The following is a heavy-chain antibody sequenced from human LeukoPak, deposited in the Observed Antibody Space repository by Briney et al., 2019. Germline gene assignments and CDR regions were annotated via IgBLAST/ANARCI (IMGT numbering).Heavy chain of an antibody. J-gene: IGHJ1*01. CDR1: GGSVSVYY. CDR2: IYYSGST. Sequence: PSETLSLTCTVSGGSVSVYYWCWIRQPQGQGLEWIGYIYYSGSTNYNPSLKSRVTISVDTTKNQFSLKLSSVTAADTAVYYCARHSKYYYDSSGSYVGYFQHWGQGTLVSVSS. V-gene: IGHV4-59*08. CDR3: ARHSKYYYDSSGSYVGYFQH. D-gene: IGHD3-22*01.